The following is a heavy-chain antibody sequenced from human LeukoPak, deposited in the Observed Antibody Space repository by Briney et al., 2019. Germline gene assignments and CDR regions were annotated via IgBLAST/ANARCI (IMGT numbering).Heavy chain of an antibody. D-gene: IGHD3-22*01. CDR2: IYYSGST. V-gene: IGHV4-31*03. J-gene: IGHJ4*02. CDR1: GGSISSGGYY. CDR3: ARASHYDSSGLTDPYYFGY. Sequence: PSQTLSLTCTVSGGSISSGGYYWRWLRQHPGTGLEWIGYIYYSGSTYYNPSLKSRVTISVDTSKNQFSLKLSSVTAADTAVYYCARASHYDSSGLTDPYYFGYWGQGTLVTVSS.